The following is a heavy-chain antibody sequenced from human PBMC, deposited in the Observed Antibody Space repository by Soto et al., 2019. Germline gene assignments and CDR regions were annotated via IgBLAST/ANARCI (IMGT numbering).Heavy chain of an antibody. D-gene: IGHD3-3*01. V-gene: IGHV1-18*01. CDR2: ISAYNCNT. CDR3: ARDNLRFLEERFDP. CDR1: GYTFTSYG. J-gene: IGHJ5*02. Sequence: GASVKVSCKASGYTFTSYGISWVRQAPGQGLEWMGLISAYNCNTNYAQKLQGRVTMTTDTSTSTAYMELRSLRSDDTAVYYCARDNLRFLEERFDPWGQGTLVTVSS.